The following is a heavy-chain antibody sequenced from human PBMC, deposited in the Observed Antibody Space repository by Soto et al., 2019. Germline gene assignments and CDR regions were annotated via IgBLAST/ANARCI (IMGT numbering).Heavy chain of an antibody. CDR3: AKGGPYYHYGMDV. CDR2: INQDGSEK. D-gene: IGHD2-15*01. CDR1: GFTFNNFW. V-gene: IGHV3-7*03. J-gene: IGHJ6*02. Sequence: RGSLILSWASSGFTFNNFWMTWVRQAPGKGLECVANINQDGSEKYYVNSVKGRFTISRDNAKNSLYLQMNSLRAEDTAIYYCAKGGPYYHYGMDVWGQGTPVTVSS.